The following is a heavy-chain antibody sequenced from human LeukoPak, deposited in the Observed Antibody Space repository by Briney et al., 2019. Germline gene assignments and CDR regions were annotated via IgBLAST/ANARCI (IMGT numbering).Heavy chain of an antibody. V-gene: IGHV1-18*01. D-gene: IGHD3-22*01. Sequence: ASVKVSCKASGYTFTSYGISWVRQAPGQGLEWMGWISAYNGNTNYAQKLQGRVTMTTDTSTSTAYMELSSLRSEDTAVYYCARGGYDSSGYYYPHDYWGQGTLVTVSS. CDR3: ARGGYDSSGYYYPHDY. J-gene: IGHJ4*02. CDR1: GYTFTSYG. CDR2: ISAYNGNT.